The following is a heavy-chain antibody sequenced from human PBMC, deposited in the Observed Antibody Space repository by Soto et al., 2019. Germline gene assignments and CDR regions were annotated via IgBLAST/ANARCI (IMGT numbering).Heavy chain of an antibody. Sequence: LRLSCAASGFTFSDYYMSWIRQAPGKGLEWVSYISSSSSTIYYADSVKGRFTISRDNAKNSLYLQMNSLRAEDTAVYYCASPKGPYSGSPDYWGQGTLVTVSS. V-gene: IGHV3-11*04. CDR1: GFTFSDYY. J-gene: IGHJ4*02. D-gene: IGHD1-26*01. CDR2: ISSSSSTI. CDR3: ASPKGPYSGSPDY.